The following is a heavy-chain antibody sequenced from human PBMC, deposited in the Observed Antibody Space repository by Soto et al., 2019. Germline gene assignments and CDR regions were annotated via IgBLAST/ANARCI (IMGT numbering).Heavy chain of an antibody. V-gene: IGHV4-30-4*01. CDR3: ARGPPGDKVDY. D-gene: IGHD7-27*01. CDR1: GGSISSAAYC. J-gene: IGHJ4*02. CDR2: IYDGGTT. Sequence: SETLSLTCSVSGGSISSAAYCWSWIRQSPDKGLEWIGHIYDGGTTYSSPSLKGRVTISADTSETQFSLKLNSVSAADTAVYYCARGPPGDKVDYSAQRTPVTASS.